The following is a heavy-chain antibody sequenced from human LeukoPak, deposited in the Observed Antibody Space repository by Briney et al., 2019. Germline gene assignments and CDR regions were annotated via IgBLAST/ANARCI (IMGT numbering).Heavy chain of an antibody. J-gene: IGHJ4*02. CDR2: IYYSGST. D-gene: IGHD3-10*01. CDR3: ARRVRGVIQYFDC. V-gene: IGHV4-39*01. Sequence: SETLSLTCTVSGGSISSSSYYWGWIRQPPGKGLEWIGSIYYSGSTYYNPSLKSRVTISVDTSKNQFSLKLSSVTAADTAVYYCARRVRGVIQYFDCWGQGTLVTVSS. CDR1: GGSISSSSYY.